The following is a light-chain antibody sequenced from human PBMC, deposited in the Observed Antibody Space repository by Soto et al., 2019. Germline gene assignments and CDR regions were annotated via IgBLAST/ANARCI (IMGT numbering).Light chain of an antibody. CDR3: CSYVGTPL. V-gene: IGLV2-11*01. Sequence: QSALTQPPSVSGFPGQSVTISCTGTSGDVDPYNYVSWYQQHPGRAPKLVIYDVNMRPSGVPDRFSGSKSGDTSSLTISGLQAEDEADYYCCSYVGTPLVGGGTKLTVL. J-gene: IGLJ2*01. CDR2: DVN. CDR1: SGDVDPYNY.